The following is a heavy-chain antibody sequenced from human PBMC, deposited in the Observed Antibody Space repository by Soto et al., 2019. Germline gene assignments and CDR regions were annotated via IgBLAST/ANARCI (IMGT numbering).Heavy chain of an antibody. D-gene: IGHD3-16*01. CDR3: ARTTPLGGMYYYYYGMDV. J-gene: IGHJ6*02. CDR1: GFTFSSYD. V-gene: IGHV3-13*01. Sequence: GGSLRLSCAASGFTFSSYDMHWVRQATGKGLEWVSAIGTAGDTYYPGSVKGRFTISRENAKNSLYLQMNSLRAEDTAVYYCARTTPLGGMYYYYYGMDVWGQGTTVTVSS. CDR2: IGTAGDT.